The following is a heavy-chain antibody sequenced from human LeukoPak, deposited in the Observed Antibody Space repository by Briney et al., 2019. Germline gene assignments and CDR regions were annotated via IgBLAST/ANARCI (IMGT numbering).Heavy chain of an antibody. CDR2: INHSGST. D-gene: IGHD6-19*01. J-gene: IGHJ4*02. CDR3: ARGIAMAGTDY. Sequence: PSETLSLTCAVYGGSFSGYYWSWIRQPPGKGLEWIGEINHSGSTNYNPSLKSRVTISVDTSKNQFSLKLSSVTAADTAVYYCARGIAMAGTDYRGQGTLVTVSS. V-gene: IGHV4-34*01. CDR1: GGSFSGYY.